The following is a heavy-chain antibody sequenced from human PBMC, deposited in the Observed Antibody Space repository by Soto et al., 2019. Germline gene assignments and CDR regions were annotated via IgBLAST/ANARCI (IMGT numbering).Heavy chain of an antibody. D-gene: IGHD6-13*01. CDR2: IYYSGNT. Sequence: SETLSPTCSVSGGSISSGYYYWSWIRQPPGKGLEWIGNIYYSGNTYYNPSLKSRVTISVDTSKNQFSLKLSSVTAADTAVYYCARGKYRSSWPGGYYYYYGMDVWGQGTTVT. V-gene: IGHV4-30-4*01. CDR3: ARGKYRSSWPGGYYYYYGMDV. CDR1: GGSISSGYYY. J-gene: IGHJ6*01.